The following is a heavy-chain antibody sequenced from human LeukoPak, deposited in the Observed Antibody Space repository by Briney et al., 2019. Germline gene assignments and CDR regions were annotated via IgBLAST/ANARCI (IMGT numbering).Heavy chain of an antibody. CDR2: IIPIFGTA. CDR1: GGTFSSYA. V-gene: IGHV1-69*13. CDR3: ARALDDDSSGYYVW. J-gene: IGHJ4*02. Sequence: GASAKVSCMASGGTFSSYAISWVRQAPGQGLEWMGGIIPIFGTANYAQKFQGRVTITADESTSTAYMELSSLRSEDTAVYYCARALDDDSSGYYVWWGQGTLVTVSS. D-gene: IGHD3-22*01.